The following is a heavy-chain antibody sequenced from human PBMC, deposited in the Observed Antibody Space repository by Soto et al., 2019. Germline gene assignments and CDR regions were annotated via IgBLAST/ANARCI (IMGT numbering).Heavy chain of an antibody. Sequence: SETLSLTCTVSGGSISSYYWSWIRQPAGKGLEWIGRIYTSGSTNYNPSLKSRVTMSVDTSKNQFSLKLSSVTAADTAVYYCARSDSSSWSNWFDPWGQGTLGTVSS. J-gene: IGHJ5*02. CDR2: IYTSGST. V-gene: IGHV4-4*07. CDR3: ARSDSSSWSNWFDP. CDR1: GGSISSYY. D-gene: IGHD6-13*01.